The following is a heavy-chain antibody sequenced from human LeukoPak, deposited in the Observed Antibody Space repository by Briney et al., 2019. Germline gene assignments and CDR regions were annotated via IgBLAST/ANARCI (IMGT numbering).Heavy chain of an antibody. V-gene: IGHV1-2*02. Sequence: GASVKVSCKASGYTFTGYYMHWVRLAPGQGLEWMGWINPNSGGTNYAQKFQGRVTMTRDTSISTAYMELSRLRSDDTAVYYCARGSIVVVPAATDAFDIWGQGTMVTVSS. CDR1: GYTFTGYY. J-gene: IGHJ3*02. CDR2: INPNSGGT. D-gene: IGHD2-2*01. CDR3: ARGSIVVVPAATDAFDI.